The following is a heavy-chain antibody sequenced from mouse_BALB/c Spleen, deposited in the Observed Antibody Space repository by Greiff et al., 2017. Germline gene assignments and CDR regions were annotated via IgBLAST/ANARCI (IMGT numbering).Heavy chain of an antibody. CDR1: GDSITSGY. D-gene: IGHD2-4*01. CDR2: ISYDGSN. CDR3: AKGYDFMDY. J-gene: IGHJ4*01. Sequence: VQLQQSGPSLVKPSQTLSLTCSVTGDSITSGYWNWIRQFPGNKLEWMGYISYDGSNNYNPSLKNRISITRDTSKNQFFLKLNSVTTEDTATYYCAKGYDFMDYWGQGTSVTVSS. V-gene: IGHV3-6*02.